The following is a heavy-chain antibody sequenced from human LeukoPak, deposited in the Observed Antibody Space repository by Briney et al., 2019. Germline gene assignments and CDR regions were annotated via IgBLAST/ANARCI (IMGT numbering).Heavy chain of an antibody. D-gene: IGHD3-10*01. CDR2: IYYSGST. V-gene: IGHV4-59*01. CDR3: ARGLYYPEFDY. CDR1: GGSISSYY. J-gene: IGHJ4*02. Sequence: SETLSLTCTVSGGSISSYYWSWIRQPPGKGLEWIGYIYYSGSTNYNPSLKSRVTISVDTSKNQFSLKLSSVTAADTAVYYCARGLYYPEFDYWGQGTLVTVSS.